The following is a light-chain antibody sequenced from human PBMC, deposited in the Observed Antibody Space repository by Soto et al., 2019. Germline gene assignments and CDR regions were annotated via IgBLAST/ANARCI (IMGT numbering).Light chain of an antibody. CDR1: SSDVGGYNY. V-gene: IGLV2-11*01. Sequence: QSALTQPRSLSASPGQSGTISCTGTSSDVGGYNYVSWYQQHPGKAPKLLIYDVTKRPSGVPDHFSGSKSGNTASLTISGLQAEDEADYYCCSYAGSYTYVFGTGTKLTVL. CDR3: CSYAGSYTYV. J-gene: IGLJ1*01. CDR2: DVT.